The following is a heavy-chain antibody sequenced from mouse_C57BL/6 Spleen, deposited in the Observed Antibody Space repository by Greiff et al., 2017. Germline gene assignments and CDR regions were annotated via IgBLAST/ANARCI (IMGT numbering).Heavy chain of an antibody. CDR2: IDPNSGGT. CDR1: GYTFTRYW. J-gene: IGHJ4*01. V-gene: IGHV1-72*01. D-gene: IGHD2-3*01. Sequence: VQLQQSGAELVKPGASVKLSCKASGYTFTRYWMHWVKQRPGRGLEWIGRIDPNSGGTKYNEKFKSKATLTVDKPSSTAYMQRSSLTSEDSAVYDGARWGRWFPEDYAMDYWGQGTSVTVSS. CDR3: ARWGRWFPEDYAMDY.